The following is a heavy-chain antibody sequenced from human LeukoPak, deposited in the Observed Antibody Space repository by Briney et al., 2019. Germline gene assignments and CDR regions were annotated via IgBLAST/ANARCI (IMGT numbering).Heavy chain of an antibody. CDR2: ISSSSSTI. J-gene: IGHJ4*02. D-gene: IGHD2-2*01. Sequence: GGSLRLSCAASGFTFSSYSMNWVRQAPGKGLEWVSYISSSSSTIYYADSVKGRFTISRDNAKNSLHLQMNSLRAEDTAVYYCAREPPIGYCSSTSSYGLSTKLGFDYWGQRTLVTVSS. V-gene: IGHV3-48*01. CDR1: GFTFSSYS. CDR3: AREPPIGYCSSTSSYGLSTKLGFDY.